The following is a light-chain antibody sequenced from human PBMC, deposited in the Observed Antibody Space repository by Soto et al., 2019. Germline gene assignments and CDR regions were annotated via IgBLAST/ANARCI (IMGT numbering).Light chain of an antibody. Sequence: EIVFNQSPATLSLSPGERATLSCTASQSVSTNLAWYQQTPGQAPRVLIYNVSTRATAIPARFSGSGSGTEFTLTISDLQSEDFGVYYCQHYSHWPPRTFGQGNKVDIK. CDR1: QSVSTN. J-gene: IGKJ1*01. CDR3: QHYSHWPPRT. CDR2: NVS. V-gene: IGKV3-15*01.